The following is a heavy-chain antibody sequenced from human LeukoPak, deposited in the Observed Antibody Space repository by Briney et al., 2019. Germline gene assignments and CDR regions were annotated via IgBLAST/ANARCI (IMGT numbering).Heavy chain of an antibody. Sequence: ASVEVSCKASGYTFTSYGISWVRQAPGQGLEWMGWISAYNGNTNYAQKLQGRVTMTTDTSTSTAYMELRSLRSDDTAVYYCASYDCGGGSCYRGYGMDVWGQGTTVTVSS. V-gene: IGHV1-18*01. J-gene: IGHJ6*02. CDR1: GYTFTSYG. D-gene: IGHD2-15*01. CDR2: ISAYNGNT. CDR3: ASYDCGGGSCYRGYGMDV.